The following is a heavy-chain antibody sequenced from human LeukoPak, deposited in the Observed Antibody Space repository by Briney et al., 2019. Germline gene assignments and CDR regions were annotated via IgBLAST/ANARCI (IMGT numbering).Heavy chain of an antibody. D-gene: IGHD4-17*01. Sequence: GGSLRLSCAASGFTFDDYAMHWVRQAPGKGLEWISGISWNSGSIGYADSVKGRFTISRDNAKNSLYLQMNSLRAEDTALYYCARGGTVTPHDDYYYYYMDVWGKGTTVTISS. CDR1: GFTFDDYA. J-gene: IGHJ6*03. CDR2: ISWNSGSI. CDR3: ARGGTVTPHDDYYYYYMDV. V-gene: IGHV3-9*01.